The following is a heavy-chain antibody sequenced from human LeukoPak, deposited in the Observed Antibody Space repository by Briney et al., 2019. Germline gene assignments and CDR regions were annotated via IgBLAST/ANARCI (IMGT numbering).Heavy chain of an antibody. Sequence: GGSLRLSCSASGFTFSSYSMDWVRQAPGKGLEWLSYITSSSGTIYYADSVKGRFTVSRDNAKNSFYLQMNSLRDEDTAVYYCARDRTTLIDYWGQGIQVTVSS. J-gene: IGHJ4*01. D-gene: IGHD1-14*01. CDR2: ITSSSGTI. CDR3: ARDRTTLIDY. V-gene: IGHV3-48*02. CDR1: GFTFSSYS.